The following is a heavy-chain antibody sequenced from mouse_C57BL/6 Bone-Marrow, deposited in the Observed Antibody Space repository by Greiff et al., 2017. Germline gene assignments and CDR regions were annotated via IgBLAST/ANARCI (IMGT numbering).Heavy chain of an antibody. CDR3: ARATVVGYFDC. V-gene: IGHV1-75*01. CDR2: IYPGSGST. D-gene: IGHD1-1*01. Sequence: VQLVESGAELVKPGASVKISCKASGYTFTDYYINWVKQRPGQGLEWIGWIYPGSGSTYYNEKFKGKATLTADKSSSTAYMLLSSLTSEDSAVYFCARATVVGYFDCWGQGTTLTVSS. CDR1: GYTFTDYY. J-gene: IGHJ2*01.